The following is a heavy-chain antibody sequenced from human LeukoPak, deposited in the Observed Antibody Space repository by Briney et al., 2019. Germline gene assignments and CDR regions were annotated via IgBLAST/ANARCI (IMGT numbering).Heavy chain of an antibody. Sequence: QAGGSLRLSCAASGFTFDDYAMHWVRQAPGKGLEWVSGISWNSGSIGYADSVKGRFTISRDNAKNSLYLQMNSLRAEDTALYYCAALRGIAAGYWGQGTLVTVSS. CDR1: GFTFDDYA. J-gene: IGHJ4*02. CDR3: AALRGIAAGY. V-gene: IGHV3-9*01. D-gene: IGHD6-13*01. CDR2: ISWNSGSI.